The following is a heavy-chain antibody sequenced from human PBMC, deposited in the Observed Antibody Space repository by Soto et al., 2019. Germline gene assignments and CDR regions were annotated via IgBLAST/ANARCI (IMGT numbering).Heavy chain of an antibody. J-gene: IGHJ3*02. CDR1: GGSIRSYD. CDR2: IYYSGST. CDR3: ASGSTVTANDAFDI. D-gene: IGHD4-17*01. V-gene: IGHV4-59*01. Sequence: SETLSLTCTVSGGSIRSYDCCWIRTPRGKGLEWIGYIYYSGSTNYNPSLKSRVTISVDTSKNQFSLKLSSVAAADTSVYSCASGSTVTANDAFDIWGQGTMVTVSS.